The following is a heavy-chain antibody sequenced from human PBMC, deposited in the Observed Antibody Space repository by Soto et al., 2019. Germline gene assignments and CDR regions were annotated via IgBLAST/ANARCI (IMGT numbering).Heavy chain of an antibody. CDR1: GFTFSIYA. CDR3: ANFRRYCSSTSCKPLDAFDI. V-gene: IGHV3-23*01. CDR2: ISDSGGST. Sequence: GGSLRLSCAASGFTFSIYAMSWVRQAPGKGLEWISGISDSGGSTYSADSVKGRFTISRDNSKNTLYLQMNSLRAEDTAVYYCANFRRYCSSTSCKPLDAFDIWGQGTMVTVSS. D-gene: IGHD2-2*01. J-gene: IGHJ3*02.